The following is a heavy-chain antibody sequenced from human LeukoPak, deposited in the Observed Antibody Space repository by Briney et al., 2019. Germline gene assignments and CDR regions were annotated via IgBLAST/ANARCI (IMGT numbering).Heavy chain of an antibody. CDR3: ARQYCSSTSCYYYYYHMDV. Sequence: SETLSLTCTVSGDSISSSSYYWGWIRQPPGKGPEWIGSVVHSGSTYYNPSLKSRVTISVDTSKNQFSLKLSSVTAADTAVYYCARQYCSSTSCYYYYYHMDVWGKGTTVTVSS. CDR1: GDSISSSSYY. D-gene: IGHD2-2*01. V-gene: IGHV4-39*01. CDR2: VVHSGST. J-gene: IGHJ6*03.